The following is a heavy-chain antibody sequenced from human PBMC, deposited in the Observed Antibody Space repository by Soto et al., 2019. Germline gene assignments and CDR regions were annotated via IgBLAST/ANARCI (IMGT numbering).Heavy chain of an antibody. D-gene: IGHD5-18*01. Sequence: GGSLRLSCAASGFTFSSYGMHWVRQAPGKGLEWVAVISYDGSNKYYADSVKGRFTISRDNSKNTLYLQMNSLRAEDTAVYYCAKDLAPPRQLWLYYFDYWGQGT. V-gene: IGHV3-30*18. CDR1: GFTFSSYG. CDR3: AKDLAPPRQLWLYYFDY. J-gene: IGHJ4*02. CDR2: ISYDGSNK.